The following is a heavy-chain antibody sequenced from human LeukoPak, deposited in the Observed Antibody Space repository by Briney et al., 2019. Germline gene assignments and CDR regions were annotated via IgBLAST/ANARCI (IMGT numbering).Heavy chain of an antibody. CDR3: ARYYDSSAH. J-gene: IGHJ4*02. CDR2: IYYSGST. D-gene: IGHD3-22*01. Sequence: SETLSLTCTVSGGSISSSSYYWGWIRQPPGKGLEWIGSIYYSGSTYYNPSLKSRVTISVDTSKNQFSLKLSSVTAADTAIYYCARYYDSSAHWGQGTLVTVSS. CDR1: GGSISSSSYY. V-gene: IGHV4-39*01.